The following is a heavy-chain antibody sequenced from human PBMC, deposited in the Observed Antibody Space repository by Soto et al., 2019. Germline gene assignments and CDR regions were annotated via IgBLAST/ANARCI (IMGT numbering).Heavy chain of an antibody. CDR2: IKSKTDGGTT. D-gene: IGHD3-10*01. V-gene: IGHV3-15*01. CDR3: TTEELWFGELLLFDY. CDR1: GFTFSNAW. Sequence: EVQLVESGGGLVQPGGSLRLSCAASGFTFSNAWMSWVRQAPGKGLEWVGRIKSKTDGGTTDYAAPVKGRFTISRDDSKNTLYLQMNSLKTEDTAVYYCTTEELWFGELLLFDYWGQGTLVTVSS. J-gene: IGHJ4*02.